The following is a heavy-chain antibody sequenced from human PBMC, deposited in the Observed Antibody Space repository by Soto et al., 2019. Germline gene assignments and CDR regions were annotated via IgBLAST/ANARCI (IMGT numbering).Heavy chain of an antibody. D-gene: IGHD2-2*01. J-gene: IGHJ3*02. CDR3: AKVLYCSSTSCYSGGDTFHI. CDR2: VAYNGDP. CDR1: GFTFSNYA. V-gene: IGHV3-23*01. Sequence: PGGSLRLSCEASGFTFSNYAMTWVRQAPGKGLEWVSTVAYNGDPYSPDSVRGRFTISRDNSRNTVTLQMTSLRAEDTAVYFCAKVLYCSSTSCYSGGDTFHIWGQGTMVTVSS.